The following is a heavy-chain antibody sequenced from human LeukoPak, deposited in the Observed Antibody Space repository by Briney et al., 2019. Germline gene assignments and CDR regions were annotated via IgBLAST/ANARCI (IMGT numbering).Heavy chain of an antibody. V-gene: IGHV3-23*01. Sequence: GGSLRLSCADSGFTFSSYAMSWVRQAPGKGLEWVSAISGSGGSTYYADSVKGRFTISRDNSKNTLYLQMNSLRAEDTAVYYCAKDFRGSYLLDYWGQGTLVTVSS. CDR3: AKDFRGSYLLDY. D-gene: IGHD1-26*01. J-gene: IGHJ4*02. CDR1: GFTFSSYA. CDR2: ISGSGGST.